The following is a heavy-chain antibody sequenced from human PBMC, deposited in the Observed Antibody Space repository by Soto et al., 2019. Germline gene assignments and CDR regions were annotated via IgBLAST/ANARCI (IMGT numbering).Heavy chain of an antibody. J-gene: IGHJ2*01. CDR1: GFSLSTSGVG. Sequence: QITLKESGPTLVKPTQTLTLTCTFSGFSLSTSGVGVGWIRQPPGKALEWLALIYWDDDKRYSPSLKSRLTITKDTAKHQVALTMTTMDPVDTATYYRAHRGGRGDFALWGRGTLVTVSS. CDR3: AHRGGRGDFAL. V-gene: IGHV2-5*02. CDR2: IYWDDDK. D-gene: IGHD3-10*01.